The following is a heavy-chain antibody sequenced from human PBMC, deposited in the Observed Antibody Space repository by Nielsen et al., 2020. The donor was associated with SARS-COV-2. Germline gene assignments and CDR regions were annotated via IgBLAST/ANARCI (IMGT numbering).Heavy chain of an antibody. D-gene: IGHD3-3*01. CDR3: AKDLDFWSGYYRFDY. V-gene: IGHV3-23*01. CDR2: ISGNGGTT. Sequence: GGSLRLSCAASGFTFNSYAMSWVRQAPGKGLEWVSAISGNGGTTHYADSVKGRFTISRDNSKNTLYLQMSTLRDEDTAVYYCAKDLDFWSGYYRFDYWGQGTLVTVSS. CDR1: GFTFNSYA. J-gene: IGHJ4*02.